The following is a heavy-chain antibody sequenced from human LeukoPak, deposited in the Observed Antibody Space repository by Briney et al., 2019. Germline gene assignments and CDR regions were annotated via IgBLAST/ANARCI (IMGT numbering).Heavy chain of an antibody. CDR2: LSSSSSTI. CDR3: ASGDSGYDSSFDY. Sequence: GGSLRLSCAASGFTFSSYWMNWVRQAPGKGLEWVSLLSSSSSTIYYADSVKGRYTISRDNAKNSLYLQMNSLRAEDTAVYYCASGDSGYDSSFDYWGQGTLVTVSS. CDR1: GFTFSSYW. V-gene: IGHV3-48*01. J-gene: IGHJ4*02. D-gene: IGHD5-12*01.